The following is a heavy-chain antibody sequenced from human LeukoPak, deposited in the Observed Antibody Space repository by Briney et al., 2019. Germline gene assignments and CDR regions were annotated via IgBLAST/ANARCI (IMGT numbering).Heavy chain of an antibody. Sequence: GGSLRLSCAASGFTLSSYEMNWVRQAPGKGLEWVSYISNSGTAIYYADSVKGRFTISRDNAKSSLYLQMNSLRAEDTAVYYCARAGYSMDTEYFQHWGQGTLVTVSS. CDR1: GFTLSSYE. D-gene: IGHD5-18*01. V-gene: IGHV3-48*03. J-gene: IGHJ1*01. CDR3: ARAGYSMDTEYFQH. CDR2: ISNSGTAI.